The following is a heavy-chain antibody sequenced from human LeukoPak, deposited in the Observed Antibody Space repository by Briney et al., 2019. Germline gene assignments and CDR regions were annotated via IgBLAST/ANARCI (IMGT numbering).Heavy chain of an antibody. CDR3: AKGASFCSGGSCYSPHFDY. J-gene: IGHJ4*02. D-gene: IGHD2-15*01. V-gene: IGHV3-23*01. CDR1: GFTFSSYA. CDR2: ISGSGGST. Sequence: GGSLRLSCAASGFTFSSYAMSWVRQAPGKGLEWVSAISGSGGSTYYADSVKGRFTISRDNSKNTLYLQMNSLRAEDTVVYYCAKGASFCSGGSCYSPHFDYWGQGTLVTVSS.